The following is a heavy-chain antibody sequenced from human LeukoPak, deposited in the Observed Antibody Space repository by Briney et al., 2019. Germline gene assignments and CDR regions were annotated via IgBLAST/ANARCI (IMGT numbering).Heavy chain of an antibody. CDR2: IYTSGST. V-gene: IGHV4-61*02. Sequence: SETLSLTCTVSGGSLSSGSYYWSWLRQPAGTGLESLGRIYTSGSTNYNPSLKSRVTISGDASKNQPSLQLSSVTAADTAVYFCTRGSILATDWGQGTLVTVSS. J-gene: IGHJ4*02. D-gene: IGHD3-3*01. CDR3: TRGSILATD. CDR1: GGSLSSGSYY.